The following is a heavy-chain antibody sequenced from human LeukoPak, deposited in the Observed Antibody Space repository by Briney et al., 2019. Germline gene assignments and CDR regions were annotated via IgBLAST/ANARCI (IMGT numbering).Heavy chain of an antibody. CDR2: MNPNSGNT. CDR1: GYTFTSYD. V-gene: IGHV1-8*01. D-gene: IGHD3-10*01. Sequence: GASVKVSCKASGYTFTSYDINWVRQATGQGLEWMGWMNPNSGNTGYAQKFQGRVTMTRNTSISTAYMELSRLRSDDTAVYYCARALETPTPIRTLKRFDPWGQGTLVTVSS. CDR3: ARALETPTPIRTLKRFDP. J-gene: IGHJ5*02.